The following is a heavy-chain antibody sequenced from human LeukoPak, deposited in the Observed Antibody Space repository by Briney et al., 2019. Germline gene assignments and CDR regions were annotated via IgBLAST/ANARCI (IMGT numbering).Heavy chain of an antibody. V-gene: IGHV3-64D*06. CDR3: VASGSYYYYFDY. CDR1: GFTFTGYS. CDR2: ISSNGGNT. J-gene: IGHJ4*02. D-gene: IGHD3-10*01. Sequence: GGSLRLSCAASGFTFTGYSMNWVRQAPGKGLEYVLAISSNGGNTYYADSVKGRFTISRDNSKNTLYLQMSSLRAEDTAVYYCVASGSYYYYFDYWGQGTLVTVSS.